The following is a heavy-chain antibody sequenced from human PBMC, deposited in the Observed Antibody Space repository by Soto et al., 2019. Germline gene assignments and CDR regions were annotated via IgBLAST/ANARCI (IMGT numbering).Heavy chain of an antibody. CDR3: AKDVFRYGDYSAYYYYGMDV. CDR2: ISGSGGSR. V-gene: IGHV3-23*01. D-gene: IGHD4-17*01. CDR1: GFTFNSYA. J-gene: IGHJ6*02. Sequence: PGGSLRLSCAVSGFTFNSYAMTWVRQAPGRGLEWVSGISGSGGSRFYADSVKGRFTISRENSRNTLYLQMNSLRAEDTAVYYCAKDVFRYGDYSAYYYYGMDVWGQGTTVTVSS.